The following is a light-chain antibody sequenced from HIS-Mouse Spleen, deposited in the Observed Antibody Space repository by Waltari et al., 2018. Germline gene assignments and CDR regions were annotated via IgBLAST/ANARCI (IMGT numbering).Light chain of an antibody. CDR1: QSVSIN. CDR3: QQYNNWWT. CDR2: GPS. J-gene: IGKJ1*01. Sequence: EIVMTQSPATLSLSPGERATLSCRASQSVSINVTWYQQKPGLAPRLLIYGPSTMATVIPARFSGIGYWTEFTLTISSMQSEDFAFYYCQQYNNWWTFGQGTKLEIK. V-gene: IGKV3-15*01.